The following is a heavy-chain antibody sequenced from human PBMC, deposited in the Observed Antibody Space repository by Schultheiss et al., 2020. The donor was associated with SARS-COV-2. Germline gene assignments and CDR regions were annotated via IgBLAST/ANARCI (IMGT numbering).Heavy chain of an antibody. CDR1: GFKFSSYD. J-gene: IGHJ4*02. D-gene: IGHD3-22*01. CDR2: ISWNSGSI. CDR3: ARCSFYDSSGYYDY. Sequence: GGSLRLSCVGSGFKFSSYDMTWVRQAPGKGLEWVSGISWNSGSIGYADSVKGRFTISRDNSKNTLYLQMNSLRAEDTAVYYCARCSFYDSSGYYDYWGQGTLVTVSS. V-gene: IGHV3-23*01.